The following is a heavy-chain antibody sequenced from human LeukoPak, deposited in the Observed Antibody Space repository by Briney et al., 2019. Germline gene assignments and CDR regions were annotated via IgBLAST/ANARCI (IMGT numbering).Heavy chain of an antibody. CDR3: ATDHSSPVGFDY. D-gene: IGHD6-6*01. Sequence: ASVKVSCKVSGYTLTELSMHWVRQAPGKGLEWIGGFDPEDGETIYAQNFQSRVTMTEDTSTDTAYMELSSLRSEDTAVYYCATDHSSPVGFDYWGQGTQVTVSS. CDR1: GYTLTELS. V-gene: IGHV1-24*01. J-gene: IGHJ4*02. CDR2: FDPEDGET.